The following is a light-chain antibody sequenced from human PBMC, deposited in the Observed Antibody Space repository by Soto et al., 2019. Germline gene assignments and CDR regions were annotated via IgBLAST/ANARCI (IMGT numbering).Light chain of an antibody. J-gene: IGLJ2*01. CDR1: NIGSKS. CDR3: QVWDSTPG. V-gene: IGLV3-21*04. Sequence: SYELTQPPSVSVAPGKTARITCGGNNIGSKSVHWYQQKPGQAPVLVIYYDSDRPSGIPERFSGSNSGNTATLTISRVEAGDEADYYCQVWDSTPGFGGGTQLTVL. CDR2: YDS.